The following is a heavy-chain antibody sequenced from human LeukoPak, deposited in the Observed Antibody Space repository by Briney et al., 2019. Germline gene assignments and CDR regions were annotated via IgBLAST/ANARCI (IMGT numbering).Heavy chain of an antibody. CDR3: TTDLRRSYDSSGYYHPLFDY. J-gene: IGHJ4*02. V-gene: IGHV3-15*01. D-gene: IGHD3-22*01. Sequence: PGGSLRLSCAASGFTFSNAWMSWVRQAPGKGLEWVGRIKSKTDGGTTDYAAPVKGRFTISRDDSKNTLYLQMNSLKTEDTAVYYCTTDLRRSYDSSGYYHPLFDYWGQGTLVTVSS. CDR1: GFTFSNAW. CDR2: IKSKTDGGTT.